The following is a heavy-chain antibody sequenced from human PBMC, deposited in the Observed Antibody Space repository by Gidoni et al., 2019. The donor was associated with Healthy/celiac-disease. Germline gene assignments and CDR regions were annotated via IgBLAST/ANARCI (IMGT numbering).Heavy chain of an antibody. Sequence: EVQLLESGGGLVQPGGSLRLSCAASGFTFSRYAMSWVRQAHGKGLGWVSAISGSGGSTYYADSVKGRFTISRDNSKNTLYLQRNSLRAEDTAVYYCAKSMITFGGVTPRRYYYMDVWGKGTTVTVSS. V-gene: IGHV3-23*01. J-gene: IGHJ6*03. CDR3: AKSMITFGGVTPRRYYYMDV. D-gene: IGHD3-16*01. CDR1: GFTFSRYA. CDR2: ISGSGGST.